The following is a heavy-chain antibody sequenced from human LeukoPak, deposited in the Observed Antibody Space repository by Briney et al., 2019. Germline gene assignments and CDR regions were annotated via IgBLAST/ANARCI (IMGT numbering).Heavy chain of an antibody. CDR1: GITVSNYD. Sequence: GGSLRLSCVVSGITVSNYDMSWVRQAPGKGLEWVSSISSSSSYIYYADSVKGRFTISRDNAKNSLYLQMNSLRAEDTAVYYCARAPLGYCSGGSCDNWFDPWGQGTLVTVSS. V-gene: IGHV3-21*01. J-gene: IGHJ5*02. D-gene: IGHD2-15*01. CDR3: ARAPLGYCSGGSCDNWFDP. CDR2: ISSSSSYI.